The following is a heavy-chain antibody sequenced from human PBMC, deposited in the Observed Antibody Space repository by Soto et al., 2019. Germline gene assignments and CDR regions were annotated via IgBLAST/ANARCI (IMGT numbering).Heavy chain of an antibody. D-gene: IGHD2-15*01. CDR2: VYHNGGP. V-gene: IGHV4-4*02. CDR3: VRHGGRLFDY. Sequence: QVQLQEWAPGRLKPWGPFSPTWSVPVGLFRRINYWGWARQPPGKGLEWIGQVYHNGGPSYNPSLRSRVTMSIDKSKNQFSLNLSAVTAADTAVYFCVRHGGRLFDYWGPGHLVTVSS. CDR1: VGLFRRINY. J-gene: IGHJ4*02.